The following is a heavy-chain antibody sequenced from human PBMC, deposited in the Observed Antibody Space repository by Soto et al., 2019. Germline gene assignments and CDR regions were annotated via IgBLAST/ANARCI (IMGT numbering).Heavy chain of an antibody. Sequence: PSETLSHTCAVYGGSISGYYWSWIRQTPGKGLEWIGEINHSGSTNYNPSLKRRFTISVDTSKNQSSLKLSSVTAADTALYYCAASPRYYDYSWGSYRIRAFNIWGQGTMVTVSS. CDR1: GGSISGYY. D-gene: IGHD3-16*02. CDR3: AASPRYYDYSWGSYRIRAFNI. J-gene: IGHJ3*02. V-gene: IGHV4-34*01. CDR2: INHSGST.